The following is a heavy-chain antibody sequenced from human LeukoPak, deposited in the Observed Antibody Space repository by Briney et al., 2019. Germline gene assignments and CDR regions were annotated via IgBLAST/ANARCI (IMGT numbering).Heavy chain of an antibody. CDR1: GFNFASNW. V-gene: IGHV3-74*01. J-gene: IGHJ4*02. CDR2: INSGGSGT. D-gene: IGHD3-16*01. CDR3: AKVTGGDMITYGGVDY. Sequence: PGGSLRLSCAASGFNFASNWMHWVRQTPGKGLMWVSRINSGGSGTSYADSVEGRFTISRDNSKNTLFLQMDSLRVEDTAVHYCAKVTGGDMITYGGVDYWGQGTLVTVSS.